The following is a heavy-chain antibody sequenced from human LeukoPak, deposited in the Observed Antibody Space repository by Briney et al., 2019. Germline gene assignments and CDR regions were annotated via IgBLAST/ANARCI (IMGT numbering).Heavy chain of an antibody. CDR2: IYPGDSDT. V-gene: IGHV5-51*01. CDR1: GYSFTSYW. Sequence: GESLKISCKGSGYSFTSYWIGWVRQMPGKGLEWMGIIYPGDSDTRYSPSFQGQVTISADKSISTAYLQWSSLKASDTDMYYCAKSSSWSQRGGSFDYWGQGTLVTVSS. CDR3: AKSSSWSQRGGSFDY. J-gene: IGHJ4*02. D-gene: IGHD6-13*01.